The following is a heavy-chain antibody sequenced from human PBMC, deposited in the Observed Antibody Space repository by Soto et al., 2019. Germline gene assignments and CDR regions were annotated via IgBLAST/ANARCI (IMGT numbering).Heavy chain of an antibody. Sequence: QVQLVQSVAEVKKPGSSVKVSCKASGGTFSSYAISWVRHAPGQGLEWMGGIIAIFVTANYAQKFQGRVTITADESTSTAYMEMSSLRSEDKAVYYCVRGCGGDCGDAFDIWGQGTMVTVSS. CDR3: VRGCGGDCGDAFDI. CDR1: GGTFSSYA. CDR2: IIAIFVTA. V-gene: IGHV1-69*01. D-gene: IGHD2-21*02. J-gene: IGHJ3*02.